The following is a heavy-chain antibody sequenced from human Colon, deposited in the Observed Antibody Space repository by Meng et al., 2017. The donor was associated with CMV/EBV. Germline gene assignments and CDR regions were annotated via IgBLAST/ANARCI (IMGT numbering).Heavy chain of an antibody. CDR2: IIPILGIA. J-gene: IGHJ6*02. Sequence: SVKVSCKASGGTFSSYTISWVRQAPGQGLEWMGRIIPILGIANYAQKFQGRVTITADKSTSTAYMELSSLRSEDTAVYYCARSFREYQLLYSTGNYYYYGMDVWGQGTTGHRLL. CDR3: ARSFREYQLLYSTGNYYYYGMDV. V-gene: IGHV1-69*02. D-gene: IGHD2-2*02. CDR1: GGTFSSYT.